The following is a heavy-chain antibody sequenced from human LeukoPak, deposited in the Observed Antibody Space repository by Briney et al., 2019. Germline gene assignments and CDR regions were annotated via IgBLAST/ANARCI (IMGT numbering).Heavy chain of an antibody. V-gene: IGHV3-7*01. CDR1: GFTFSSYG. Sequence: GGSLRLSCAASGFTFSSYGMSWVRQAPGKGLEWVANIKQDGSEKFYVDSVKGRFTISRDNAKNSLYLQMNSLRAQDTAVYYCARDLDGGSSRKTGAFDIWGQGTMVTVSS. CDR3: ARDLDGGSSRKTGAFDI. J-gene: IGHJ3*02. CDR2: IKQDGSEK. D-gene: IGHD2-2*01.